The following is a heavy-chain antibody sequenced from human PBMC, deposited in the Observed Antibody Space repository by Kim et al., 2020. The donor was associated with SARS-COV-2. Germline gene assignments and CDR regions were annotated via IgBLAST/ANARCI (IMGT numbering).Heavy chain of an antibody. Sequence: GGSLRLSCSPSGFRFEDYAMNWVRLFPGKGMEWVCLIGVDGIYTVCADSLKGRFTISRDNSKRLLFLEMERLRTEDSALYFCVRGTGVATYQWLDVWGQGTLVSVSS. D-gene: IGHD3-3*01. V-gene: IGHV3-43*02. CDR3: VRGTGVATYQWLDV. CDR2: IGVDGIYT. J-gene: IGHJ4*02. CDR1: GFRFEDYA.